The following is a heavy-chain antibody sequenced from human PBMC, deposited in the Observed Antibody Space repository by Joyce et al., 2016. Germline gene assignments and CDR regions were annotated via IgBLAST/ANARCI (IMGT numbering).Heavy chain of an antibody. CDR1: GYRFTGYF. V-gene: IGHV1-2*04. J-gene: IGHJ4*02. Sequence: QVQLVQSGAEVKKPGASVKVSCKASGYRFTGYFIHWVRQAPGQGLEWMEWMNPNSGGTNPAQKFQGWVTMTRDTSVITAYMELSRLKSDDTALYYCARMSSSSFRVARNFDYWGQGTLVTVSS. CDR3: ARMSSSSFRVARNFDY. D-gene: IGHD6-6*01. CDR2: MNPNSGGT.